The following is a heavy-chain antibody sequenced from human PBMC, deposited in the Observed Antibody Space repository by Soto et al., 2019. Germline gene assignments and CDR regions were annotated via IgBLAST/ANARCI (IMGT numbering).Heavy chain of an antibody. CDR3: ARLYLKVLFDS. D-gene: IGHD2-8*01. CDR1: GFTFSTYN. V-gene: IGHV3-21*01. Sequence: EVQLVESGGGLVKPGGSLRLSCAASGFTFSTYNMNWVRQAPGKGLEWVSSINSNSNYIYYADSLKGRFTISRDNAKNSLYLQMNSLRADDTAVYYCARLYLKVLFDSWAKGTLFTVSS. CDR2: INSNSNYI. J-gene: IGHJ4*02.